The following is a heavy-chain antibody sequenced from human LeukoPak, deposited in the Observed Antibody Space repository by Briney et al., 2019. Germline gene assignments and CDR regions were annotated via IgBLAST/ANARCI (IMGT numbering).Heavy chain of an antibody. CDR2: INHSGST. CDR3: ARVRRPWRITMIVVAQATPPIFDY. Sequence: SETLSLTCAVYGGSSSGYYWSWIRQPPGKGLEWIGEINHSGSTNYNPSLKSRVTISVDTSKNQFSLKLSSVTAADTAVYYCARVRRPWRITMIVVAQATPPIFDYWGQGTLVTVSS. D-gene: IGHD3-22*01. CDR1: GGSSSGYY. V-gene: IGHV4-34*01. J-gene: IGHJ4*02.